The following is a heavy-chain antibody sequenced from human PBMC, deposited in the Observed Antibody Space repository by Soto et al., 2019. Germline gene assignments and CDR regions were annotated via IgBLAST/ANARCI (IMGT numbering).Heavy chain of an antibody. D-gene: IGHD3-9*01. CDR2: INAGNGNT. Sequence: ASMKVSCNASGDTFTSYAMHWVRQAPGQRLEWMGWINAGNGNTKYSQKFQGRVTITRDTSASTAYMELSSLTSEDTAVYYCASSLRYFDWLLDYWGQGTLVTVSS. CDR3: ASSLRYFDWLLDY. CDR1: GDTFTSYA. J-gene: IGHJ4*02. V-gene: IGHV1-3*01.